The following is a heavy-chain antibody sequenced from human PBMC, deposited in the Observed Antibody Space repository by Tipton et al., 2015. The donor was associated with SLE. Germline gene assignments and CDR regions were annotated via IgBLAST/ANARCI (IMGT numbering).Heavy chain of an antibody. D-gene: IGHD5-24*01. J-gene: IGHJ5*02. CDR1: GFTFSSYG. V-gene: IGHV3-30*02. Sequence: SGFTFSSYGMHWVRQAPGKGLEWVAFIRYDGSNKYYADSVKGRFTISRDNSKNTLYLQMGSLRAEDMAVYYCARGHFDVEMATNHWGQGTLVTVSS. CDR2: IRYDGSNK. CDR3: ARGHFDVEMATNH.